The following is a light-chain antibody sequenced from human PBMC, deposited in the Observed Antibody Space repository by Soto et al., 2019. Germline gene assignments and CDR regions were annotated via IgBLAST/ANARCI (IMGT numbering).Light chain of an antibody. CDR1: QSISSH. CDR2: DAS. V-gene: IGKV3-11*01. J-gene: IGKJ4*01. Sequence: EVVLTQSPATLSLSPGEGATLSCRASQSISSHLGWYQQQPGQPPRLLIYDASNRATGIPARFSGSGSGTDFTLTISNVEPEDFAVYYCHQRSKWPLTFGGGTTVEIK. CDR3: HQRSKWPLT.